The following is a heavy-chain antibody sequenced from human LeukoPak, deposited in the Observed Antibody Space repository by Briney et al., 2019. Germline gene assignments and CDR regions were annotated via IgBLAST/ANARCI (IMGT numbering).Heavy chain of an antibody. J-gene: IGHJ6*02. Sequence: SETLSLTCAVYGGSFSGYYWSWIRQPPGKGLEWSGEINHSGSTNYNPSLKSRVTISVDTSKNQFSLKLSSVTAADAAVYYCAREVVAVAGTLFRYYYYGMDVWGQGTTVTVSS. CDR2: INHSGST. D-gene: IGHD6-19*01. CDR1: GGSFSGYY. V-gene: IGHV4-34*01. CDR3: AREVVAVAGTLFRYYYYGMDV.